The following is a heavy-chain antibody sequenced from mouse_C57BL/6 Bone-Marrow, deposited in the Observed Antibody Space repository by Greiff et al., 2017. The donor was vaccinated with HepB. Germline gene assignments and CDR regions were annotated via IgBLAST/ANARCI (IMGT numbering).Heavy chain of an antibody. CDR1: GYAFSSYW. J-gene: IGHJ4*01. Sequence: QVHVKQSGAELVKPGASVKISCKASGYAFSSYWMNWVKQRPGKGLEWIGQIYPGDGDTNYNGKFKGKATLTADKSSSTAYMQLSSLTSEDSAVYFCARDYGSLLYYYAMDYWGQGTSVTVSS. V-gene: IGHV1-80*01. CDR2: IYPGDGDT. D-gene: IGHD1-1*01. CDR3: ARDYGSLLYYYAMDY.